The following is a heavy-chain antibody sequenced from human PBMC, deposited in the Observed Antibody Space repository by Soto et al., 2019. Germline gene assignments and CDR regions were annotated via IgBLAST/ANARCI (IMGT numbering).Heavy chain of an antibody. CDR2: IKSKTDGGTT. CDR1: GFTFSNAW. V-gene: IGHV3-15*01. CDR3: TTRKNDFWSGYYTFYMDV. D-gene: IGHD3-3*01. Sequence: GGSLRLSCAASGFTFSNAWMSWVRQAPGKGLEWVGRIKSKTDGGTTDYAAPVKGRFTISRDDSKNTLYLQMNSLKTEDTAVYYCTTRKNDFWSGYYTFYMDVWGKGTTVTVSS. J-gene: IGHJ6*03.